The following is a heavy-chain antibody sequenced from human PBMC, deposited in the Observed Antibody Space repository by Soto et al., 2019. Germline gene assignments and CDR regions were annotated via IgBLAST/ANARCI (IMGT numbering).Heavy chain of an antibody. D-gene: IGHD6-19*01. J-gene: IGHJ3*02. CDR3: ARVRSSSLGHDAFDI. CDR2: ISSSGSTI. V-gene: IGHV3-48*03. CDR1: GFTFSSYE. Sequence: GGSLRLSCAASGFTFSSYEMQWVRQAPGKGLEWGSYISSSGSTIYYADSVKGRFTISRDNAKNSLYLQMNSLRAEDTAVYYCARVRSSSLGHDAFDIWGPGTMVTVSS.